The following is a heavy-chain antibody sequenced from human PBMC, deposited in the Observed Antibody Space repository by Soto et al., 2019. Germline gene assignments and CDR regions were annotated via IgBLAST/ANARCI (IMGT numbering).Heavy chain of an antibody. Sequence: PGGSLRLSCEASGATFANYWMHWVRQAPGKGLEWVSYISSSGSTIYYADSVKGRFTISRDNSKNTLSLQMDSLRAEDTALYYCARDGNSGYNWDYYYGMDGWGQGTTVTVSS. CDR1: GATFANYW. CDR3: ARDGNSGYNWDYYYGMDG. CDR2: ISSSGSTI. V-gene: IGHV3-48*01. D-gene: IGHD5-12*01. J-gene: IGHJ6*02.